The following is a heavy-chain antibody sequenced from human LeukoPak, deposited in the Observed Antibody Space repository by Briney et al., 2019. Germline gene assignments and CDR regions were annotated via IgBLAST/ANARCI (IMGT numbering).Heavy chain of an antibody. Sequence: GASVKVSCKVSGYTLTELSIHWVRQAPGKGLEWMGGFDPEDGETIYAQKFQGRVTMTEDTSTDTAYMELSSLRSEDTAVYYCATGQTDTAMRSNAFDIWGQGTMVTVSS. D-gene: IGHD5-18*01. V-gene: IGHV1-24*01. CDR1: GYTLTELS. CDR2: FDPEDGET. CDR3: ATGQTDTAMRSNAFDI. J-gene: IGHJ3*02.